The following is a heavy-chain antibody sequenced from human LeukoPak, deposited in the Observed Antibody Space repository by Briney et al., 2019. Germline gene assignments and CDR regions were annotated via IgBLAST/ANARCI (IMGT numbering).Heavy chain of an antibody. Sequence: MTGGSLRLSCAASGFTFSSYSMNWVRQAPGKGLEWVSSISSSSSYIYYADSVKGRFTISRDNAKNSLYLQMNSLGAEDTAVYYCARGAGRDWWYFDYWGQGTLVTVSS. D-gene: IGHD5-24*01. CDR3: ARGAGRDWWYFDY. J-gene: IGHJ4*02. V-gene: IGHV3-21*01. CDR1: GFTFSSYS. CDR2: ISSSSSYI.